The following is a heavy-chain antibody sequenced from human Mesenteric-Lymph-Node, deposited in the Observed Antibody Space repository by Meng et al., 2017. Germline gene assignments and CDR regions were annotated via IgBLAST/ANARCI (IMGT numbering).Heavy chain of an antibody. V-gene: IGHV4-31*03. CDR1: GGSISSGGYY. Sequence: QGQLQGSGPGLVMPSQTLSLTCTVSGGSISSGGYYWSWIRQHPGKGLEWIGYIYYSGSTYYNPSLKSRVTISVDTSKNQFSLKLSSVTAADTAVYYCARVGWRQWSFDLWGRGTLVTVSS. CDR2: IYYSGST. D-gene: IGHD5-18*01. J-gene: IGHJ2*01. CDR3: ARVGWRQWSFDL.